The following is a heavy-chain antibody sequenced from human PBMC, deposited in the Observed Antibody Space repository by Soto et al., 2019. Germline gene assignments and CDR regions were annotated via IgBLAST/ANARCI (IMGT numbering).Heavy chain of an antibody. CDR3: AISEYYYDSSGWPPDAFDI. D-gene: IGHD3-22*01. Sequence: GGSLRLSCAASGFTFSSYAMSWVRQAPGKGLEWVSAISGSGGSTYYADSVKGRFTISRDNSKNTLYLQMNSLRAEDTAVYYCAISEYYYDSSGWPPDAFDIWGQGTMVTVSS. J-gene: IGHJ3*02. CDR1: GFTFSSYA. V-gene: IGHV3-23*01. CDR2: ISGSGGST.